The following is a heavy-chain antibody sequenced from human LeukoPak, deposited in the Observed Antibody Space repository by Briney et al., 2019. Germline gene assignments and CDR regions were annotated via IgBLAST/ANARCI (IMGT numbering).Heavy chain of an antibody. CDR2: FDPEDGET. Sequence: GASVKVSCKVSGYTLTELSMHWVRQAPGKGLEWMGGFDPEDGETIYAQKFQGRVAMTEDTSTDTAYMELSSLRSEDTAVYYCATGSVIHYYGSGRGAFDIWGQGTMVTVS. V-gene: IGHV1-24*01. CDR3: ATGSVIHYYGSGRGAFDI. CDR1: GYTLTELS. D-gene: IGHD3-10*01. J-gene: IGHJ3*02.